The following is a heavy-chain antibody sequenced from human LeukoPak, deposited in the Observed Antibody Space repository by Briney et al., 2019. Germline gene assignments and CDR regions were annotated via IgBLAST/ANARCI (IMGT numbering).Heavy chain of an antibody. D-gene: IGHD3-3*01. Sequence: SETLSLTCTISGGSVNSGGYYWSWIRQSPGKGLEWIGYIYHSGSTNYNPSLKSRVTISVDRFKNHFSLKLKSVTAADTAVYYCARGFWSGYYNSNWFDPWGQGTLVPVSS. V-gene: IGHV4-30-2*06. CDR2: IYHSGST. J-gene: IGHJ5*02. CDR1: GGSVNSGGYY. CDR3: ARGFWSGYYNSNWFDP.